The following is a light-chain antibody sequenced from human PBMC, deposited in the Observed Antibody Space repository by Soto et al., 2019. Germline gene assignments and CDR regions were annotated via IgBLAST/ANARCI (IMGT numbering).Light chain of an antibody. Sequence: QSALTQPASVSGSPGQSITISCTGTSSDVGGYNYVSWYQQYPGKAPKVMIYEVTNRPSGVSNRFSGSKSGDTASLTISGLQAEDEADYYCSSYTSSNTLIFGGGTQLTVL. CDR2: EVT. CDR3: SSYTSSNTLI. CDR1: SSDVGGYNY. V-gene: IGLV2-14*01. J-gene: IGLJ2*01.